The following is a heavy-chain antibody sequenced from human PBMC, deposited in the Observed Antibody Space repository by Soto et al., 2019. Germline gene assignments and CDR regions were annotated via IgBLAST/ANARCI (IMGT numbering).Heavy chain of an antibody. Sequence: GASVKVSCKASGYTFTSTYMHWVRQAPGQGLEWMGVIDPNGGRTIYAEKFQGRLTLTRDTSTATDYMQLSSLRPEDTAMYFCARDQSYNDLYWRLDTWGQGTLVTVSS. CDR1: GYTFTSTY. V-gene: IGHV1-46*01. D-gene: IGHD3-22*01. CDR2: IDPNGGRT. J-gene: IGHJ5*02. CDR3: ARDQSYNDLYWRLDT.